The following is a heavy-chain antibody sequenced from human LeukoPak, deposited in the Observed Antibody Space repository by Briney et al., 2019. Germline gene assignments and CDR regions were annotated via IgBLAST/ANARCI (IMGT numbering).Heavy chain of an antibody. D-gene: IGHD1-14*01. CDR3: AKDQRTPDYYYYYMDV. Sequence: ASVKVSYKASGYTFTSYGISWVRQAPGQGLEWMGWISAYNGNTNYAQKLQGRVTMTTDTSTSTAYMELRSLRSDDTAVYYCAKDQRTPDYYYYYMDVWGKGTTVMVSS. CDR2: ISAYNGNT. CDR1: GYTFTSYG. J-gene: IGHJ6*03. V-gene: IGHV1-18*01.